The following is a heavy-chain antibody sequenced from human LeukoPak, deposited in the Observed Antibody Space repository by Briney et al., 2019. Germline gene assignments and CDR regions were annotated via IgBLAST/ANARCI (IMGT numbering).Heavy chain of an antibody. J-gene: IGHJ5*02. CDR2: IYYSGST. CDR1: GGSISSYY. D-gene: IGHD1-26*01. V-gene: IGHV4-59*01. CDR3: ARGYFSGSYYGNEWFDP. Sequence: PSETLSLTCTVSGGSISSYYWSWIWQPPGKGLEWVGYIYYSGSTNYNPSLKSRVTISVDTSKNQFSLKLSSVTAADTAVYYCARGYFSGSYYGNEWFDPWGQGTLVTVSS.